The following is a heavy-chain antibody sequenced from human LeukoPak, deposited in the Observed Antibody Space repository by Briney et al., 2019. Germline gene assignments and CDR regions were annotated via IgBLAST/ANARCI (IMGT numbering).Heavy chain of an antibody. D-gene: IGHD3-3*02. CDR2: IKSKTDGGTT. CDR3: LASDKYDSPDAFDI. Sequence: TTGGSLRLSCAASGFTFSNAWMSWVRQAPGKGLEWVGRIKSKTDGGTTDYAAPVKGRFTISRDDSKNTLYLQMNSLKTEDTAVYYCLASDKYDSPDAFDIWGQGTMVTVSS. CDR1: GFTFSNAW. J-gene: IGHJ3*02. V-gene: IGHV3-15*01.